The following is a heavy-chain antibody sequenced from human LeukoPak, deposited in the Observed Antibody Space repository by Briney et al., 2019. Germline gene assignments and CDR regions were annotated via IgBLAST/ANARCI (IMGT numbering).Heavy chain of an antibody. D-gene: IGHD3-16*01. V-gene: IGHV4-31*03. Sequence: SETLSLTCTVSGGSISSAGYYWSWIRQHPGKSLEWIGYIYYSGSTYYNPSLKSRITISVDTSENQFSLKLSSVTAADTAVYYCARADLGPSGGDDWSFDLWGRGTLVTVSS. CDR2: IYYSGST. CDR1: GGSISSAGYY. J-gene: IGHJ2*01. CDR3: ARADLGPSGGDDWSFDL.